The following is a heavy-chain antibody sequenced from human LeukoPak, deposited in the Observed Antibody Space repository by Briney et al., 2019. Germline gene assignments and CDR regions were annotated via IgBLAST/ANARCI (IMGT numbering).Heavy chain of an antibody. V-gene: IGHV4-39*07. D-gene: IGHD2-15*01. CDR3: ASSNCSGGSCYFFDY. Sequence: SETLSLTCAVSGGSIGSSSDYWGWIRQAPGKGLEWIGSIYYHENTYYNSSLKSRVTISVDTSKNQFSLKLSSVTAADTAVYYCASSNCSGGSCYFFDYWGQGTLVTVSS. CDR2: IYYHENT. CDR1: GGSIGSSSDY. J-gene: IGHJ4*02.